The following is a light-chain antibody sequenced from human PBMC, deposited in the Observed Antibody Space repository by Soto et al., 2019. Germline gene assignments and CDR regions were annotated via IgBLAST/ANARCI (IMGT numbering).Light chain of an antibody. CDR3: QQYNDWPLT. V-gene: IGKV3D-15*01. Sequence: EIVLTQSPATLSLSPGDRATLSCRASQSVSRSLTWYQQKPGQAPRLLIYDASTRATGIPARFSGTGSGTEFTLTISSLQSEDFALYYCQQYNDWPLTFGQGNKVDIK. CDR1: QSVSRS. J-gene: IGKJ1*01. CDR2: DAS.